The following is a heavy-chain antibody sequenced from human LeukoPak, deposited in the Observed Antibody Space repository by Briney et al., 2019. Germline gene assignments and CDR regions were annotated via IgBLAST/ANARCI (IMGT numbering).Heavy chain of an antibody. V-gene: IGHV3-23*01. D-gene: IGHD3-3*01. J-gene: IGHJ4*02. CDR3: AKKSLWSGPFDY. Sequence: PGGSLRLSCAASGFTIRTYAMSWVRQAPGKGLEWVSIITGSGGNSYYTDSVKGRFTLSRDNSKNTLFLQMNSLRAEDTAVYFCAKKSLWSGPFDYWGQGTLVTVFS. CDR2: ITGSGGNS. CDR1: GFTIRTYA.